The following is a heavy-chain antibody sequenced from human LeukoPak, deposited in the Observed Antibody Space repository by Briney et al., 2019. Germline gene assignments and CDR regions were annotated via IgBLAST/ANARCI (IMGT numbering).Heavy chain of an antibody. CDR1: GYSFTSYW. Sequence: GESLKISCKGSGYSFTSYWIGWVRQVPGKGLEWMGIIYPGDSDTRYSPSFQGQVTISADKSISTAYLQWSSLKASDTAMYYCARRAVPAAETFRITGTTTYFDYWGQGTLVTVSS. V-gene: IGHV5-51*01. J-gene: IGHJ4*02. CDR3: ARRAVPAAETFRITGTTTYFDY. CDR2: IYPGDSDT. D-gene: IGHD1-14*01.